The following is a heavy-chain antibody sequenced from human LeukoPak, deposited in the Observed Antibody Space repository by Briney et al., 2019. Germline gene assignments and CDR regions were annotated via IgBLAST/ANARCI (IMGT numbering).Heavy chain of an antibody. CDR1: GFTFSSYG. V-gene: IGHV3-33*01. CDR2: IWYDGSNK. J-gene: IGHJ5*02. Sequence: YPGGSLRFSCAASGFTFSSYGMHWVRQAPGKGLEWVAVIWYDGSNKYYADSVKGRFTISRDNSKNTLYLQMKSLRAEDTAVYYCARRYNWFDPWGQGTLVTVSS. CDR3: ARRYNWFDP.